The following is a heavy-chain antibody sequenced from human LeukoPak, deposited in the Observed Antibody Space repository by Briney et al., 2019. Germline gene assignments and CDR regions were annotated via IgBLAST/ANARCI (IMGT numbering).Heavy chain of an antibody. CDR1: GFTLSSYA. J-gene: IGHJ3*02. V-gene: IGHV3-23*01. CDR2: ISNSGGST. Sequence: GASLRLSCAASGFTLSSYAMSWVRQAPGKGLEWVSGISNSGGSTYYADSVKGRFTISRDNSESTLYLQMNSLRADDAAVYYCAKGAGAEAFHIWGQGTMVTVSS. D-gene: IGHD1-26*01. CDR3: AKGAGAEAFHI.